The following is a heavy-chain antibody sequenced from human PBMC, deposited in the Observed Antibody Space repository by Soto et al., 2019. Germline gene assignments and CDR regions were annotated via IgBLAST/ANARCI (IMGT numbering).Heavy chain of an antibody. CDR3: ARGYLGYYYYGMDV. J-gene: IGHJ6*02. V-gene: IGHV4-59*01. CDR2: IHYGGNT. D-gene: IGHD2-2*02. Sequence: QVQLQESGPGLVKPSETLSLTCTVSGGSINNYYWMWIRQPPGKGLEWIGYIHYGGNTNYNPSLKSRVTISVDTPKNHCSLKLTSVTAADTAVYYCARGYLGYYYYGMDVWGQGTTVTVSS. CDR1: GGSINNYY.